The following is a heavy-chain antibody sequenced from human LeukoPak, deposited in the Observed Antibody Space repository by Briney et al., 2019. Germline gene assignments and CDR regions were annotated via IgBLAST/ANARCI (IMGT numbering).Heavy chain of an antibody. J-gene: IGHJ3*02. CDR1: VGTFSDYA. Sequence: SVKVSCKATVGTFSDYAIRGVRQPPGQGREWMGGIIPIFGAEHYAQRFRGSVTITANESTSTAYMEMSSLGSEDTAVYSSARDKNYYGSGRTKDAFDIWGQGTMVTVSS. V-gene: IGHV1-69*01. CDR3: ARDKNYYGSGRTKDAFDI. D-gene: IGHD3-10*01. CDR2: IIPIFGAE.